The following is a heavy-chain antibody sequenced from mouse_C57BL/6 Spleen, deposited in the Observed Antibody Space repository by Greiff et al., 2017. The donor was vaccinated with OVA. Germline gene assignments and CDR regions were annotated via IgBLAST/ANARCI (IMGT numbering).Heavy chain of an antibody. Sequence: EVQLVESGPGLVKPSQSLSLTCSVTGYSITSGYYWNWIRQFPGNKLEWMGYISYDGSNNYNPSLKNRISITRDTSKNQFFLKLNSVTTEDTATYYCARESYYDYDGAMDYWGQGTSVTVSS. CDR3: ARESYYDYDGAMDY. J-gene: IGHJ4*01. D-gene: IGHD2-4*01. CDR1: GYSITSGYY. CDR2: ISYDGSN. V-gene: IGHV3-6*01.